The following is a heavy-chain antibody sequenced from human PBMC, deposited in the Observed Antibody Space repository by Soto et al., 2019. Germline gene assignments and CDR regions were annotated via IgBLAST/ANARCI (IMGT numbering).Heavy chain of an antibody. CDR1: GGSFSGYY. V-gene: IGHV4-59*01. CDR2: IYYSGST. CDR3: ARAIAVAGSYYYYYGMDV. D-gene: IGHD6-19*01. J-gene: IGHJ6*02. Sequence: PSETLSLTCAVSGGSFSGYYWSWIRQSPGKGLEWIGYIYYSGSTNYNPSLKSRVTISVDTSKNQFSLKLSSVTAADTAVYYCARAIAVAGSYYYYYGMDVWGQGTTVTVSS.